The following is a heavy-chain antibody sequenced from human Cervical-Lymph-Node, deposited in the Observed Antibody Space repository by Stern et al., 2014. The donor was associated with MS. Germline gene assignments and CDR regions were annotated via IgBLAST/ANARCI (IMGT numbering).Heavy chain of an antibody. Sequence: QMQLVQSGAEVKKPGSSVKVSCKASGGTFSSYTIGWVLQVPGQWLELMGGIIPMFGIANYAEKFQGRVTITADESTSTAYMDLSTLRSEDTAVYYCARATSDYIWGSYRYLDYWGQGTQVTVSS. V-gene: IGHV1-69*01. J-gene: IGHJ4*02. CDR3: ARATSDYIWGSYRYLDY. CDR2: IIPMFGIA. D-gene: IGHD3-16*02. CDR1: GGTFSSYT.